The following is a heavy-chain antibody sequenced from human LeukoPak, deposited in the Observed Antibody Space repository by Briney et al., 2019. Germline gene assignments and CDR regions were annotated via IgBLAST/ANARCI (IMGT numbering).Heavy chain of an antibody. V-gene: IGHV3-30*04. J-gene: IGHJ4*02. CDR1: GFTFSSYA. CDR2: ISYDGSNK. CDR3: ARNPSTSSYLDY. Sequence: GRSLRLSCAASGFTFSSYAMHWVRQAPGKGLEWVAVISYDGSNKYYADSVKGRFTISRDSSKNTLYLQMNSLRAEDTAVYYCARNPSTSSYLDYWGQGTLVTVSS. D-gene: IGHD2-2*01.